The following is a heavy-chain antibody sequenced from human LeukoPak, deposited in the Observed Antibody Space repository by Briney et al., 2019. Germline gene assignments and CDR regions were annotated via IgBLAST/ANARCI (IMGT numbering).Heavy chain of an antibody. D-gene: IGHD6-19*01. CDR1: GYSISSGYY. V-gene: IGHV4-38-2*02. J-gene: IGHJ4*02. Sequence: PSETLSLTCTVSGYSISSGYYWGWIRQPPGKGLEWIGSIYHSGSTYYNPSLKSRVTISVDTSKNQFSLKLSSVTAADTAVYYCARDIGSTSGWYGFDYWGQGTLVTVSS. CDR2: IYHSGST. CDR3: ARDIGSTSGWYGFDY.